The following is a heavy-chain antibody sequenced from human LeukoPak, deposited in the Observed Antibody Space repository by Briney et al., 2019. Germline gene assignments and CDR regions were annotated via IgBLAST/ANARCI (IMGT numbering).Heavy chain of an antibody. CDR1: GFTVSSNY. CDR2: IYSSGNT. V-gene: IGHV3-53*01. J-gene: IGHJ4*02. CDR3: ARDYYDSSGYLVTPFDY. D-gene: IGHD3-22*01. Sequence: GGSLRLPCAASGFTVSSNYMSWVRQAPGKGLEWVSVIYSSGNTYYADSVKGRFTISRDNSKNTLYLQMNSLRAEDTAVYYCARDYYDSSGYLVTPFDYWGQGTLVTVSS.